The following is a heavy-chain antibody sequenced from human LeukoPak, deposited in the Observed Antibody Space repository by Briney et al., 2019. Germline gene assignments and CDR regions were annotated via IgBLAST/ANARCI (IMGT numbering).Heavy chain of an antibody. CDR2: IYTSGST. J-gene: IGHJ5*02. D-gene: IGHD3-10*01. Sequence: SETLSLTCTVSGGSFSIYYWSWIRQPAGKGLEWIGHIYTSGSTNYNPSLKSRVTISVDTSKNQFSLKLSSVTAADTAVYYCARGTHRGVIRVFDPWGQGTLVTVSS. CDR1: GGSFSIYY. CDR3: ARGTHRGVIRVFDP. V-gene: IGHV4-4*07.